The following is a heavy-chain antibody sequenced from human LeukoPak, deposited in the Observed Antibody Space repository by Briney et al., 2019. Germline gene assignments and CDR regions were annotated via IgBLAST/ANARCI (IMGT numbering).Heavy chain of an antibody. D-gene: IGHD5-24*01. CDR3: TKGTLTTGYSS. Sequence: GGSLRVSCAASGFTFSSYAMNWVHQAPGKGLEWVSAINGGGGSTYNADSVKGRFTISRDNSKNTLYLQMNSLRAEDTAVYYCTKGTLTTGYSSWGQGTLVTVSS. CDR2: INGGGGST. J-gene: IGHJ5*02. CDR1: GFTFSSYA. V-gene: IGHV3-23*01.